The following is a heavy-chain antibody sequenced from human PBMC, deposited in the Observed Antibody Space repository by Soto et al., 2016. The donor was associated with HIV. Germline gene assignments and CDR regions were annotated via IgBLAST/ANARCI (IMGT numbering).Heavy chain of an antibody. CDR1: GGSISSYY. CDR3: ARDRYYYDTSGLWYFDL. CDR2: IYYSGST. J-gene: IGHJ2*01. D-gene: IGHD3-22*01. Sequence: QVQLQESGPGLVKPSETLSLTCTVSGGSISSYYWSWIRQPPGKGLEWIGYIYYSGSTNYNPSLKSRVTISVDTSKNHFSLKLNSVTAADTAVYYCARDRYYYDTSGLWYFDLWGLATLVTVSS. V-gene: IGHV4-59*01.